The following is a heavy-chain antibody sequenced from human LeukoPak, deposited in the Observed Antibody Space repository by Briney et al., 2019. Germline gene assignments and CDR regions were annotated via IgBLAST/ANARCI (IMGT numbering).Heavy chain of an antibody. CDR2: ISYDGSNK. D-gene: IGHD6-13*01. V-gene: IGHV3-30*04. CDR1: GFTFSSYA. J-gene: IGHJ4*02. Sequence: GGSLRLSCAASGFTFSSYAMHWVRQAPGKGLEWVAVISYDGSNKYYADSVKGRFTISRDNSKNTLYLQMNSLRAEDTAVYYCAKIPRVSSSWFWEGPVGLDYWGQGTLVTVSS. CDR3: AKIPRVSSSWFWEGPVGLDY.